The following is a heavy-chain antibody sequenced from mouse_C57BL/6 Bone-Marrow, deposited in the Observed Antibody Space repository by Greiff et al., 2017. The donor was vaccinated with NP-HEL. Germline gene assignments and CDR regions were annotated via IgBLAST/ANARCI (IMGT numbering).Heavy chain of an antibody. CDR3: ARIDRTYSNYYAMDY. J-gene: IGHJ4*01. Sequence: VQLQQSGPELVKPGASVKISCKASGYSFTSYYIHWVKQRPGQGLEWIGWIYPGSGNTKSNEKFKGKATRTADTSSNTAYMQLSSLTTEDSAVYYCARIDRTYSNYYAMDYWGQGTSVTVSS. V-gene: IGHV1-66*01. D-gene: IGHD2-5*01. CDR1: GYSFTSYY. CDR2: IYPGSGNT.